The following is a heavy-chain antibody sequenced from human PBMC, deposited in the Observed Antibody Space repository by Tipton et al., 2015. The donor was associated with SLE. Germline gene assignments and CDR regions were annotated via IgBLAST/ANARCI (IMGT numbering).Heavy chain of an antibody. CDR3: AKWDIVVVPAASIFDY. Sequence: SLRLSCAASGFTFSSHGMHWVRQAPGKGLEWVAFIRYDGSNKYYADSVKGRFTISRDNSKNTLYLQMNSLRAEDTAVYYCAKWDIVVVPAASIFDYWGQGTLVTVSS. D-gene: IGHD2-2*01. CDR1: GFTFSSHG. J-gene: IGHJ4*02. CDR2: IRYDGSNK. V-gene: IGHV3-30*02.